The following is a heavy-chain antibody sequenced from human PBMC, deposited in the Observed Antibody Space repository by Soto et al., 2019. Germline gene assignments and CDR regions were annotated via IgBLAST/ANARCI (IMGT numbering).Heavy chain of an antibody. CDR2: ISSSGSTI. V-gene: IGHV3-48*03. J-gene: IGHJ6*02. CDR3: ARDSPYGMDV. Sequence: AGGSLRLSCAASGFTFSSYEMNWVRQAPGKGLEWVSYISSSGSTIYYADSVKGRFTISRDNAKNSLYLQMNSLRAEDTAVYYCARDSPYGMDVWGQGTTVTVSS. CDR1: GFTFSSYE.